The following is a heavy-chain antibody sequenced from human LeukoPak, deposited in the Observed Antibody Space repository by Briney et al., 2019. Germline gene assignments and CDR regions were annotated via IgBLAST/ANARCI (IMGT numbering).Heavy chain of an antibody. V-gene: IGHV3-30-3*01. J-gene: IGHJ3*02. CDR1: GFTFSSYA. CDR2: ISYDGSNK. CDR3: ARGGYCSSTSCPAAFDI. D-gene: IGHD2-2*01. Sequence: GGSLRLSCAASGFTFSSYAMHWVRQAPGKGLEWVAVISYDGSNKYYADSEKGRFTISRDNSKNTLYLQMNSLRAEDTAVYYCARGGYCSSTSCPAAFDIWGQGTMVTVSS.